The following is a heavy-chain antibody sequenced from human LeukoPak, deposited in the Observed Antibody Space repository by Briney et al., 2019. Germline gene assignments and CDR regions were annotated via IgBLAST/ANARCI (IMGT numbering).Heavy chain of an antibody. J-gene: IGHJ4*02. Sequence: SETLSLTCTVSGGSVSSGSYYWSWIRQPPGKGLEWIGYIYYSGSTNYNPSLKSRVTISVDTSKNQFSLKLSSVTAADTAVYYCARVALKNGEDLFDHWGQGTLVTVSS. D-gene: IGHD3-10*01. CDR2: IYYSGST. CDR1: GGSVSSGSYY. CDR3: ARVALKNGEDLFDH. V-gene: IGHV4-61*01.